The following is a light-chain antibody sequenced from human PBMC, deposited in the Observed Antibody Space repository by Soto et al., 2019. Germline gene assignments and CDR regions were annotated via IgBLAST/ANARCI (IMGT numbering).Light chain of an antibody. Sequence: DIQMTQSPSTLSASVGDRVTITCRASQSISSWLAWYQQKPGKAPKLLIYKASSLESGVPSRFSGSGSETEFTLTISSLQPDDFATYYCQQYNSYLRWTFGRGPKVEIK. CDR1: QSISSW. J-gene: IGKJ1*01. V-gene: IGKV1-5*03. CDR3: QQYNSYLRWT. CDR2: KAS.